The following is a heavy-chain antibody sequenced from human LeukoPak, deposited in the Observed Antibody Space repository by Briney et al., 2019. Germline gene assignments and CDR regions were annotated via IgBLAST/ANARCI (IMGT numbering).Heavy chain of an antibody. Sequence: PGGSLRLSYAVSGFTFSDYWMTWVRQAPGRGLEWVANIKEDGSDKQYVDSVQGRFTISRDNAENSLYLQMNSLRAEDTAVYYCVRESSVWVGPGIGRPLDVWGKGTAVTVSS. J-gene: IGHJ6*04. CDR2: IKEDGSDK. CDR3: VRESSVWVGPGIGRPLDV. V-gene: IGHV3-7*01. D-gene: IGHD3-16*01. CDR1: GFTFSDYW.